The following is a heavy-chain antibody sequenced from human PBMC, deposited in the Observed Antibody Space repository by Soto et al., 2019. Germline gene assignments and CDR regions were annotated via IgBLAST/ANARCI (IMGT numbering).Heavy chain of an antibody. J-gene: IGHJ4*02. CDR3: ARRWGDYFDY. Sequence: QVQLQESGPGLVKPSETLSLTCTVSGGSISSYYWSWIRQPPGKGLEWIGYIYYSGSTNYNPSLKSRVTISVDTSKNQFSLKLSLKLSSVTAADTAVYYWARRWGDYFDYGGQGTLVTVSS. CDR1: GGSISSYY. CDR2: IYYSGST. D-gene: IGHD3-16*01. V-gene: IGHV4-59*08.